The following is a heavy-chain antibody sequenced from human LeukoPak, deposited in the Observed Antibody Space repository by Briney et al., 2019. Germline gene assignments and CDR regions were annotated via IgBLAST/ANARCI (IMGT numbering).Heavy chain of an antibody. CDR1: GITLSNYG. Sequence: PGGSLRLSCAVSGITLSNYGMSWVRQPPGKGLEWVGGLSGSGGGTNYAASVQGPFTISRDNPKNTLYLQMNSLRAEDTAVYFCAKRGVVIRVFLVGFHKEAYYFASWGEGALVTVSS. CDR3: AKRGVVIRVFLVGFHKEAYYFAS. D-gene: IGHD3-10*01. V-gene: IGHV3-23*01. J-gene: IGHJ4*02. CDR2: LSGSGGGT.